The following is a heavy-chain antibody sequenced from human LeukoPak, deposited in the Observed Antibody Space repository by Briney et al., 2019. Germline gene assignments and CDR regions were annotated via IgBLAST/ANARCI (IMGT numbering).Heavy chain of an antibody. V-gene: IGHV3-23*03. CDR1: GFTFDDYA. J-gene: IGHJ4*02. Sequence: PGRSLRLSCAASGFTFDDYAMHWVRQAPGKGLEWVSVIYGGGNIYYADSVKGRFTISRDNSKNMVFLQMNSLRAEDTAVYYCAKGSNYFFEYWGQGTLVTVSS. CDR3: AKGSNYFFEY. CDR2: IYGGGNI. D-gene: IGHD4-11*01.